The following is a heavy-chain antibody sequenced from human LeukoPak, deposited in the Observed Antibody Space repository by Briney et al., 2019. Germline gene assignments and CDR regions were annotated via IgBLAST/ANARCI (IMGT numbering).Heavy chain of an antibody. CDR3: AREVGRWAAAVPT. CDR1: GYTFTGYY. Sequence: GASVKVSCKASGYTFTGYYMHWVRQAPGQGLEWMGWINPNSGGTNYAQKFQGRVTMTRDTSIGTAYMELSRLRSDDTAVYYCAREVGRWAAAVPTWGQGTLVTVSS. V-gene: IGHV1-2*02. J-gene: IGHJ5*02. CDR2: INPNSGGT. D-gene: IGHD6-13*01.